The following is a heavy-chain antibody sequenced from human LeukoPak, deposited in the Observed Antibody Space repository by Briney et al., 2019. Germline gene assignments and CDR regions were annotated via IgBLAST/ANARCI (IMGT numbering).Heavy chain of an antibody. J-gene: IGHJ4*02. CDR3: ARDRPQKVVVAATIY. CDR1: EFSVGSNY. Sequence: PGGSLRLSCAASEFSVGSNYMTWVRQAPGKGLEWVSLIYSGGSTYYADSVKGRFTISRDNSKNTLYLQMNSLRAEDTAVYYCARDRPQKVVVAATIYWGQGTLVTVSS. CDR2: IYSGGST. D-gene: IGHD2-15*01. V-gene: IGHV3-66*02.